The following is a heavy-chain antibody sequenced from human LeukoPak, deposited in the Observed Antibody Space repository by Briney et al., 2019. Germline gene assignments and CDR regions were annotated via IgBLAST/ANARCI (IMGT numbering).Heavy chain of an antibody. CDR2: ISYDGSNK. D-gene: IGHD6-19*01. J-gene: IGHJ6*02. V-gene: IGHV3-30-3*01. Sequence: GGSLRLSCAASGFTFSSYAMHWVRQAPGKGLEWVAVISYDGSNKYYADSVKGRFTTSRDNSKNTLYLQMNSLRAEDTAVYYCARDPAVAGSYGMDVWGQGTTVTVSS. CDR3: ARDPAVAGSYGMDV. CDR1: GFTFSSYA.